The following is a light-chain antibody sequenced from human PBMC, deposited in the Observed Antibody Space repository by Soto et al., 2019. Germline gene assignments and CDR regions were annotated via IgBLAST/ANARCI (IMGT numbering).Light chain of an antibody. CDR3: GSWDSSLSAYV. Sequence: QAVLTQPPSVSGAPGQKVTISCSGSSSTIGGNSVSWYQHLPGTAPKLRIYDDNKRPSGTPDRFSGSKSGTSATLGITGFQTGDEADYYCGSWDSSLSAYVFGTGTKVTVL. V-gene: IGLV1-51*01. J-gene: IGLJ1*01. CDR1: SSTIGGNS. CDR2: DDN.